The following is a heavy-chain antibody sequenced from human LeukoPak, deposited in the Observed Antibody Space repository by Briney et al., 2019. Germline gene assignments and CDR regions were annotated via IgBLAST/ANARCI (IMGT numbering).Heavy chain of an antibody. CDR3: ARGYSGHGAFDY. D-gene: IGHD5-12*01. J-gene: IGHJ4*02. Sequence: SETLSLTCTVSGGSISSGGYYWSWIRQPPGKGLEWIGYIYCSGSTYYNPSLKSRVTISVDTSKNQFSLKLSSVTAADTAVYYCARGYSGHGAFDYWGQGTLVTVSS. CDR1: GGSISSGGYY. CDR2: IYCSGST. V-gene: IGHV4-30-4*01.